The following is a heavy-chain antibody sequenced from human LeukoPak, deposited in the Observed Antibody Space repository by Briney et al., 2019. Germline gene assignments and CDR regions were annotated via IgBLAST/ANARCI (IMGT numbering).Heavy chain of an antibody. V-gene: IGHV3-53*01. J-gene: IGHJ4*02. CDR3: ARGMCSGGNCYSAPDY. D-gene: IGHD2-15*01. Sequence: GGSLRLSCAASGFTVSSNYMNWVRQAPGKGLEWVSVIYSGGSTYYADSVKGRFTISRDNSKNTLYLQMNSLRAEDTAVYYCARGMCSGGNCYSAPDYWGQGTLVTVSS. CDR1: GFTVSSNY. CDR2: IYSGGST.